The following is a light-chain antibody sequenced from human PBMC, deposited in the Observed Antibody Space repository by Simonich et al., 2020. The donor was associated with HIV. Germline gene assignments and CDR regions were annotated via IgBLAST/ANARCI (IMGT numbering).Light chain of an antibody. Sequence: DIVMTQSPDSLAVSLGERATINCKSSQSVLYRSNNKNYLAWYQQEPGQPPKLLIYWASTRESGVPDRVSGSGSGTDFTLTISSLQAEDVAVYYCQQYYSTPRTFGQGTKVEIK. CDR2: WAS. V-gene: IGKV4-1*01. CDR3: QQYYSTPRT. J-gene: IGKJ1*01. CDR1: QSVLYRSNNKNY.